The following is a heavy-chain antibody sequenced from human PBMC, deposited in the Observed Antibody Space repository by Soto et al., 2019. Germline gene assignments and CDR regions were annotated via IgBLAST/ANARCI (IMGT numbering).Heavy chain of an antibody. CDR3: ARDPSTGSADY. Sequence: GGSLRLSCAASGFTFSIYAMNWVRQAPGKGLEWVSTISASGGSTYYTDSVKGRFTISRDNSKNTLSLQMNSLRAEDTAIYYCARDPSTGSADYWGQGTLVTVSS. D-gene: IGHD3-9*01. CDR2: ISASGGST. CDR1: GFTFSIYA. V-gene: IGHV3-23*01. J-gene: IGHJ4*02.